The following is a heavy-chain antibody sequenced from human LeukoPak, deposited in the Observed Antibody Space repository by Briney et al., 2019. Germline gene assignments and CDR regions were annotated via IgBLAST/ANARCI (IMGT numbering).Heavy chain of an antibody. Sequence: SETLSLTCTVSGGSISSYYWSWIRQPPGKGLEWIGYIYYSGSTNYNPSLKSRVTISVDTSKNQFSLKLSSVTAADTVVYYCARDWGSSGYFDYWGQGTLVTVSS. CDR2: IYYSGST. D-gene: IGHD3-22*01. J-gene: IGHJ4*02. V-gene: IGHV4-59*01. CDR1: GGSISSYY. CDR3: ARDWGSSGYFDY.